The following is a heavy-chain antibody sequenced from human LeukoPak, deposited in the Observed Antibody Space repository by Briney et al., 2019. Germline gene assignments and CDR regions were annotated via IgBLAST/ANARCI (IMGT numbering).Heavy chain of an antibody. D-gene: IGHD3-22*01. CDR3: ARETNCGYYSGSRYYYYMDV. V-gene: IGHV4-38-2*02. CDR1: GFSISSGYY. Sequence: PSETLSLTCAVSGFSISSGYYCGWIRQPPGKGLEWIGSIYHSGSTYYNPSLKSRVTISVDTSKNQFSLKLSSVTAADTAVYYCARETNCGYYSGSRYYYYMDVWGKGTTVTVSS. CDR2: IYHSGST. J-gene: IGHJ6*03.